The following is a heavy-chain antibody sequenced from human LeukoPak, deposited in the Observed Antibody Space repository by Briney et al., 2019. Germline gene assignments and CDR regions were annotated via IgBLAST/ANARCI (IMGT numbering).Heavy chain of an antibody. CDR1: GYTFTNYY. Sequence: ASVKVSCKASGYTFTNYYMNWVRQAPGLGLEWMGIINPSGGSTSYAQRFQGRVTMTRDTSMSTVYMELSSLRSEDTALYYCARDIFAAGGIFDYWGQGTLVTVSS. CDR2: INPSGGST. D-gene: IGHD6-13*01. J-gene: IGHJ4*02. V-gene: IGHV1-46*01. CDR3: ARDIFAAGGIFDY.